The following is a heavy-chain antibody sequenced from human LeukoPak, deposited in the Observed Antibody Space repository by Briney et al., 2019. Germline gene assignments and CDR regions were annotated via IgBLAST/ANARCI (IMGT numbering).Heavy chain of an antibody. CDR2: INPSGGST. CDR3: ARDNSIGGRGWWFDP. D-gene: IGHD4-23*01. V-gene: IGHV1-46*01. CDR1: GYTFTSYY. J-gene: IGHJ5*02. Sequence: ASVKVSCKASGYTFTSYYMHWVRQAPGQGLEWMGIINPSGGSTSYAQKFQGRVTVTRDTSTSTVYMELSSLRSEDTAVYYCARDNSIGGRGWWFDPWGQGTLVTVSS.